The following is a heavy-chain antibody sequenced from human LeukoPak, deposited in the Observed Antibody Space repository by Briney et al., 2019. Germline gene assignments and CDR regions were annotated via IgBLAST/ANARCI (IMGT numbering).Heavy chain of an antibody. J-gene: IGHJ4*02. Sequence: PGRSLRLSCAASGFTFSSYGMHWLRQAPGKGLEGVAGISYDGSNKYYADSVKGRFTISRDNSKNTLYLQMHSLRAEDTAVYYCAPGEYGDYVDYWGQGTLVTVSS. CDR1: GFTFSSYG. V-gene: IGHV3-30*03. CDR3: APGEYGDYVDY. CDR2: ISYDGSNK. D-gene: IGHD4-17*01.